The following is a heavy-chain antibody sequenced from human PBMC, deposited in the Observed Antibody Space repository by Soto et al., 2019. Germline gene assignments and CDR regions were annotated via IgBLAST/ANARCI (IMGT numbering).Heavy chain of an antibody. Sequence: SLRLSCAASGFTFSNAWMSWVRQAPGKGLEWVGRIKSKTDGGTTDYAAPVKGRFTISRDDSKNTLYLQMNSLKTEDTAVYYCTTTSIVGATTYWGQGTLVTVSS. CDR3: TTTSIVGATTY. J-gene: IGHJ4*02. V-gene: IGHV3-15*01. CDR1: GFTFSNAW. D-gene: IGHD1-26*01. CDR2: IKSKTDGGTT.